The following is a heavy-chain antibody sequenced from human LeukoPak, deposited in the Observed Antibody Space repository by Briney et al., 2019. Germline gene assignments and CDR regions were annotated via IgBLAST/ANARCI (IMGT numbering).Heavy chain of an antibody. D-gene: IGHD6-19*01. Sequence: AETQSLTCTVSGGCISFYHWRWIRQPPGKGLEWIGYMYYSGSTNYNPSLKSRVTISVDTSKNQFSLKLSSVTTADTAVYYCARRFSERSSSGGWYSPNYFDSWGQGTLVTVSS. CDR2: MYYSGST. V-gene: IGHV4-59*01. J-gene: IGHJ4*02. CDR3: ARRFSERSSSGGWYSPNYFDS. CDR1: GGCISFYH.